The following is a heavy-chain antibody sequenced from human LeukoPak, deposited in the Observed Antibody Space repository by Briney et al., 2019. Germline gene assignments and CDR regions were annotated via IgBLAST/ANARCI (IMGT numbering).Heavy chain of an antibody. V-gene: IGHV4-39*07. CDR1: GGSISRNSYY. J-gene: IGHJ5*02. CDR2: IYYSGST. Sequence: SETLSLTCTVSGGSISRNSYYWGGIRQPPGKGLEWIGSIYYSGSTYYNPSLKSRVTISVDTSKNQFSLKLTSVTAADTAVYYCARDGKYNRSPGFDAWVRGTLVTVSS. D-gene: IGHD6-6*01. CDR3: ARDGKYNRSPGFDA.